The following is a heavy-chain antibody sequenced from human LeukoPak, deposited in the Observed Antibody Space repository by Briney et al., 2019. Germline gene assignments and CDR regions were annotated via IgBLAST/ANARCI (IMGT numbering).Heavy chain of an antibody. V-gene: IGHV3-48*03. D-gene: IGHD6-13*01. CDR1: GFTFSSYD. CDR2: ISYTANTI. J-gene: IGHJ6*02. Sequence: GGSLRLSCAASGFTFSSYDMNWVRQAPGKGLEWVSYISYTANTIYYADSVKGRFTISRDNAKNSLYLQMNSLRAEDTAVYYCAQLTAPGTIGMDVWGQGTTVTVSS. CDR3: AQLTAPGTIGMDV.